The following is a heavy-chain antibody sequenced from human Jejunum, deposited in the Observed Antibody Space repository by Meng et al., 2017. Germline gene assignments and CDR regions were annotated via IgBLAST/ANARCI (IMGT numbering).Heavy chain of an antibody. J-gene: IGHJ2*01. CDR3: ARVNWTSSYWYFDL. Sequence: QMSLQALGPGLVKLPPPLSISCTVSGSSISRGNDYCTWIRQCPGKGLEWIGYIYYSRSTYYNPSPQSLVTISIDMSENQFSLKLTSVTAADTAVYYCARVNWTSSYWYFDLWGRGTLVTVSS. D-gene: IGHD1-1*01. V-gene: IGHV4-31*01. CDR2: IYYSRST. CDR1: GSSISRGNDY.